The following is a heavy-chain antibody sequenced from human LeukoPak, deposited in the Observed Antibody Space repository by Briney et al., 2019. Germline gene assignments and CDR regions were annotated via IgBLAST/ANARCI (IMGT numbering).Heavy chain of an antibody. CDR1: GYTFTGYY. D-gene: IGHD3-22*01. CDR3: ARDGHYDSSGYYRDY. V-gene: IGHV1-2*06. CDR2: INPNSGGT. Sequence: ASVKVSCKASGYTFTGYYMHWVRQAPGQGFEWMGRINPNSGGTNYAQKFQGRVTMTRDTSISTAYMELSRLRSDDTAVYYCARDGHYDSSGYYRDYWGQGTLVTVSS. J-gene: IGHJ4*02.